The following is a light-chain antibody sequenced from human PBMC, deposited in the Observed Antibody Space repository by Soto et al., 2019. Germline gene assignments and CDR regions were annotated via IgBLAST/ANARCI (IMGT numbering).Light chain of an antibody. CDR2: GES. CDR3: QQYGSSPFT. J-gene: IGKJ3*01. CDR1: QSLSSNY. Sequence: EIVLTQSPGTVSLSPGERATLSCRASQSLSSNYLAWYQQKPGQAPRLLIYGESNRATGIPDRFSGSGSGTDFTLTISRLEPEDFAVYYCQQYGSSPFTFGPGTKVDIK. V-gene: IGKV3-20*01.